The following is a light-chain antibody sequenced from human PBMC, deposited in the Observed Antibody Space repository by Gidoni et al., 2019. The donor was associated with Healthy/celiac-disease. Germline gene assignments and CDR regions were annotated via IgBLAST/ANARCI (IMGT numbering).Light chain of an antibody. CDR3: QQYGSSPET. CDR1: QSVSSSY. V-gene: IGKV3-20*01. CDR2: GSS. J-gene: IGKJ1*01. Sequence: EIVLPQSPGTLSLSPGARATLSCRASQSVSSSYLAWYQQKPGQAPRLLIYGSSSRATGIPDRFSGSGSGTDFTLTISRLEPEDFAVYYCQQYGSSPETFGQXTKVEIK.